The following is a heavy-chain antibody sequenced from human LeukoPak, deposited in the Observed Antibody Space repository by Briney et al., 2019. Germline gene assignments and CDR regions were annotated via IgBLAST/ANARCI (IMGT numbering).Heavy chain of an antibody. D-gene: IGHD2-15*01. Sequence: GGSLRLSCAASGFTFSSYWMHWVRQAPGKGLVWVSRINSDGSSTSYADSVKGRFTISTDNAKNSLYLQMNSLRAEDTAVYYCARGSYCSGGSCYDGDWFDPWGQGTLVTVSS. J-gene: IGHJ5*02. CDR2: INSDGSST. V-gene: IGHV3-74*01. CDR3: ARGSYCSGGSCYDGDWFDP. CDR1: GFTFSSYW.